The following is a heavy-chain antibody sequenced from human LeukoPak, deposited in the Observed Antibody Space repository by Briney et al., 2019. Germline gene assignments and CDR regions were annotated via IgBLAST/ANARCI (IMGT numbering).Heavy chain of an antibody. V-gene: IGHV1-18*01. Sequence: ASVKVSCKASGYTFTSYGISWVRQAPGQGLEWMGWISAYNGNTNYAQKLQGRVTMTTDTSTSTAYMELRSLRSDDTAVYYCARGRRNPYYYGSGSYSVWGQGTPVTVSS. CDR3: ARGRRNPYYYGSGSYSV. D-gene: IGHD3-10*01. J-gene: IGHJ4*02. CDR2: ISAYNGNT. CDR1: GYTFTSYG.